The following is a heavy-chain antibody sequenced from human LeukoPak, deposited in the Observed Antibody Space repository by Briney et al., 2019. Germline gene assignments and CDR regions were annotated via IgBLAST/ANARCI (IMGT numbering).Heavy chain of an antibody. J-gene: IGHJ4*02. V-gene: IGHV4-39*07. CDR2: IYYSGST. CDR3: ARDKNEWFGELVV. CDR1: GGSISSSSYY. D-gene: IGHD3-10*01. Sequence: SETLSLTCTVSGGSISSSSYYWGWIRQPPGKGLEWIGSIYYSGSTNYNPSLKSRVTISVDTSKNQFSLKLSSVTAADTAVYYCARDKNEWFGELVVWGQGTLVTVSS.